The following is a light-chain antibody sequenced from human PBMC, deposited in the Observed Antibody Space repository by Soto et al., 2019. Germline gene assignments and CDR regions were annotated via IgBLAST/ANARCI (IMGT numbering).Light chain of an antibody. CDR2: EVS. CDR1: SSDVGTYNL. J-gene: IGLJ1*01. Sequence: QSVLTQPASVSGSPGQSITISCTGTSSDVGTYNLVSWYQQHPGKAPKLMIYEVSKRPSGVSNRFSGSKSGNTASLTISGLQAEDEADYYCCSPAGSYVFGTGTKVTVL. V-gene: IGLV2-23*02. CDR3: CSPAGSYV.